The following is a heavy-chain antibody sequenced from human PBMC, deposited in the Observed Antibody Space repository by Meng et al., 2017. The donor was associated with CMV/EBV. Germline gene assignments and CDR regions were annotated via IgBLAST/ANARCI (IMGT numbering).Heavy chain of an antibody. V-gene: IGHV3-21*01. Sequence: GESLKISCAASGFTFSSYSMNWVRQAPGKGLEWVSSISSSSSYIYYADSVKGRFTISRDNAKNSLYLQMHSLRAEDTAVYYCARDFAAASSVVTRKVVWSYYYYYYGMDVWGQGTTVTVSS. D-gene: IGHD3-22*01. CDR3: ARDFAAASSVVTRKVVWSYYYYYYGMDV. CDR2: ISSSSSYI. J-gene: IGHJ6*02. CDR1: GFTFSSYS.